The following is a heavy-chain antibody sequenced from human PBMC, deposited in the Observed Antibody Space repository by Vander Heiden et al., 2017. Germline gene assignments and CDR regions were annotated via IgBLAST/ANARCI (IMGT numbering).Heavy chain of an antibody. J-gene: IGHJ5*01. CDR3: AKEGLWYGGNWFDP. Sequence: EVQLVQSGGGLVQPEGSLRATCDDSGLHFRSYAMTWARQAAGKGLGWVSTIRGSGNDADDAGSVEGRFNISRENSKNTLYLQMNSLRAGDTALYYCAKEGLWYGGNWFDPWGQGTLVTVSS. CDR1: GLHFRSYA. CDR2: IRGSGNDA. D-gene: IGHD3-10*01. V-gene: IGHV3-23*04.